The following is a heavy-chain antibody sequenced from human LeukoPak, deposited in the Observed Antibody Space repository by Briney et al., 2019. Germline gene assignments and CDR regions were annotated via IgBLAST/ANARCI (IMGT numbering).Heavy chain of an antibody. CDR3: ARAKTGGPLTWYFDL. J-gene: IGHJ2*01. CDR1: GLTFSLSS. CDR2: ISSSGLTI. V-gene: IGHV3-48*01. Sequence: GGSLRLSCAASGLTFSLSSMNWVRQAPGKGLEWLSLISSSGLTIFNADPVKGRFTISRDNAKNSLYLQINSLRVEDTALYYCARAKTGGPLTWYFDLWGRGTLVTVSS. D-gene: IGHD2-15*01.